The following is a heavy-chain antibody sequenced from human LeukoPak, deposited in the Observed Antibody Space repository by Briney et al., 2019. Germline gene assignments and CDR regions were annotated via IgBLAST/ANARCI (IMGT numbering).Heavy chain of an antibody. CDR2: ISAYNGNT. CDR3: ARCKYYILTSTSEYWYFDL. J-gene: IGHJ2*01. CDR1: GYTFTSYG. Sequence: ASVKVSCKASGYTFTSYGISWVRQARGQGLEWMGWISAYNGNTHYAQKLQGRVTMTTDTSTSKAYIELRSLRSDDTAVYYCARCKYYILTSTSEYWYFDLWGRGTLVTVSS. D-gene: IGHD3-9*01. V-gene: IGHV1-18*01.